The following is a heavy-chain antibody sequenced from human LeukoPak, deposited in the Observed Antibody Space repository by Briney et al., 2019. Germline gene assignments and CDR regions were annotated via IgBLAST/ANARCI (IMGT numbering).Heavy chain of an antibody. J-gene: IGHJ5*02. CDR3: ARGAELWFGELLYNWFDP. Sequence: ASVKVSCKASGYTFTSYDINWVRQATGQGLEWMGWMNPNSGNTGYTQKLQGRVTMTTDTSTSTAYMELRSLRSDDTAVYYCARGAELWFGELLYNWFDPWGQGTLVTVSS. D-gene: IGHD3-10*01. CDR2: MNPNSGNT. CDR1: GYTFTSYD. V-gene: IGHV1-8*02.